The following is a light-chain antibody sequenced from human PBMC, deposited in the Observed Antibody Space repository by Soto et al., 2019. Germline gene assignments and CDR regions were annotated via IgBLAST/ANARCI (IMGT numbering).Light chain of an antibody. Sequence: EIVLTQPPGTLPLFPGERATLSCRASQSVSSSYLAWYQQKPGQAPRLLIYGASSRATGIPDRFSGSGSGTDFTLTIRRPEPEDLAVYYCQQYGSSPPGTFGQGTKVDIK. CDR3: QQYGSSPPGT. V-gene: IGKV3-20*01. J-gene: IGKJ1*01. CDR1: QSVSSSY. CDR2: GAS.